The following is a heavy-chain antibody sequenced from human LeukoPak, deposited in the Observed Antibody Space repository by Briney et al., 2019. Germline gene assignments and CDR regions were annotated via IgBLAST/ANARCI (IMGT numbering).Heavy chain of an antibody. J-gene: IGHJ6*03. V-gene: IGHV4-59*01. CDR1: GGSINNYY. Sequence: SETLSLTCSVAGGSINNYYWSWIRQSPGKGLEWIGYIYYSGTTKYNPSLKSRVSVSVDTSKNQFSLKLSSVTAADTAVYYCARTLSSGYPDYFYYMDVWGKGTTVTISS. CDR3: ARTLSSGYPDYFYYMDV. CDR2: IYYSGTT. D-gene: IGHD3-22*01.